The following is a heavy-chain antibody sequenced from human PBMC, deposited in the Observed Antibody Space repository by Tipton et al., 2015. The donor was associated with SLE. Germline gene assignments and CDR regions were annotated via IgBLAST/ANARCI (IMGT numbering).Heavy chain of an antibody. Sequence: SLRLSCAASGFTVSSNYMSWVRQAPGKGLEWVGFIRNEAYGGTAEYAASVRGRFTISRDDSKSIAFLQMNSLKTEDTALYYCTGRHYSDSIAWYFDLWGRGTLVTVSS. J-gene: IGHJ2*01. CDR1: GFTVSSNY. CDR2: IRNEAYGGTA. V-gene: IGHV3-49*04. D-gene: IGHD1-26*01. CDR3: TGRHYSDSIAWYFDL.